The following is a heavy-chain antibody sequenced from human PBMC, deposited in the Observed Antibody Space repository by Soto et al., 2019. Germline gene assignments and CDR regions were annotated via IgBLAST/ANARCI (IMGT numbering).Heavy chain of an antibody. CDR1: GVSISSYF. D-gene: IGHD6-25*01. J-gene: IGHJ4*02. CDR2: TYHRGST. CDR3: ARIGGYHGPLDY. V-gene: IGHV4-59*01. Sequence: SETLSLTCSVSGVSISSYFWSWIRQARGGGLEWIGYTYHRGSTNYSPSLKSRVAISLDTSENQFSLKVNSVTAADTAVYYCARIGGYHGPLDYWGQGTPFTVSS.